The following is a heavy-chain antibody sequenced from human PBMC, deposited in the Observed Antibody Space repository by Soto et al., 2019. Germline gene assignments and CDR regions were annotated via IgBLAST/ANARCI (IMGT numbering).Heavy chain of an antibody. CDR2: IIPIFGTA. Sequence: VTVSCKASGGTFSSYAISWVRQAPGQGLEWMGGIIPIFGTANYAQKFQGRVTITADESTSTAYMELSSLRSEDTAVYYCARVYPGYSYGIDYWGQGTLVTVSS. CDR1: GGTFSSYA. J-gene: IGHJ4*02. CDR3: ARVYPGYSYGIDY. V-gene: IGHV1-69*13. D-gene: IGHD5-18*01.